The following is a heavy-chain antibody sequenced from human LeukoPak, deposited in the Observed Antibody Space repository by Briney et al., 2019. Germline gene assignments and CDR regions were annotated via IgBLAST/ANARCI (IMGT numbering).Heavy chain of an antibody. CDR2: INPNSGGT. Sequence: ASVKVSCKASGYTFTGYYMHWVRQAPGQGLEWMGWINPNSGGTNYAQKFQGRVTMTRDTSISTAYMELSRLRSDDTAVYYCARSARYDSSGYYSAHYYYYMDVWGKGTTVTVSS. CDR3: ARSARYDSSGYYSAHYYYYMDV. CDR1: GYTFTGYY. J-gene: IGHJ6*03. V-gene: IGHV1-2*02. D-gene: IGHD3-22*01.